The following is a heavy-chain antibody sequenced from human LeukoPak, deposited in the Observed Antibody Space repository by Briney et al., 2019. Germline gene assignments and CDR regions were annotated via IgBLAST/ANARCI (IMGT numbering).Heavy chain of an antibody. Sequence: GGSLRLSCAASGFTFSGYWMHWVRQAPGKGLVWVSRINSDGSSTSYADSVKGRFTISRDNSKNTLYLQMNSLRAEDTAVYYCARGGSYLSAFDIWGQGTMVTVSS. D-gene: IGHD1-26*01. J-gene: IGHJ3*02. CDR1: GFTFSGYW. CDR2: INSDGSST. V-gene: IGHV3-74*01. CDR3: ARGGSYLSAFDI.